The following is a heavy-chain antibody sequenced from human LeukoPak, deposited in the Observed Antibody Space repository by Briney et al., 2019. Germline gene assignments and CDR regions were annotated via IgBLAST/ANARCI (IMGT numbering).Heavy chain of an antibody. CDR2: ISYDGSNK. V-gene: IGHV3-30*18. J-gene: IGHJ4*02. D-gene: IGHD2-15*01. CDR3: AKDVKDIVVVVAATPFGYFDY. CDR1: GFTFSSYG. Sequence: GGSLRLSFAASGFTFSSYGMHWVRQAPGKGLEWVAVISYDGSNKYYADSVKGRFTISRDNSKNTLYLQMNSLRAEDTAVYYCAKDVKDIVVVVAATPFGYFDYWGQGTLVTVSS.